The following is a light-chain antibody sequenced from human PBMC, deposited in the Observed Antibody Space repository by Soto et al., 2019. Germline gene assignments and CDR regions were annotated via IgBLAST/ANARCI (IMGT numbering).Light chain of an antibody. CDR2: DTS. CDR3: QQYSGSPRT. CDR1: QSVSGRY. J-gene: IGKJ1*01. V-gene: IGKV3-20*01. Sequence: EIVLTQSPGTLSLSPGERATLSCRASQSVSGRYLAWYQQKPGQAPRLLIYDTSTRATGIPDRFSGSGSGTDFTLTISWLEAEDFAVYYCQQYSGSPRTLGQGTKVDIK.